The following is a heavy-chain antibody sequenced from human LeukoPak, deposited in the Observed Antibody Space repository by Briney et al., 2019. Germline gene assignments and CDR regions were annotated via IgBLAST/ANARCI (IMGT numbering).Heavy chain of an antibody. V-gene: IGHV4-38-2*02. J-gene: IGHJ5*01. D-gene: IGHD3-10*01. CDR1: GYSISSGYY. Sequence: SETLSLTCTVSGYSISSGYYWGWIRQSPGKGLEWIGSIYNSGSTYYNPSLKSRVTIPPDTSKNQFSLNLSSVTAADTAVYYCATDGMVRGPDAWFDSWGQGTLVTVSS. CDR2: IYNSGST. CDR3: ATDGMVRGPDAWFDS.